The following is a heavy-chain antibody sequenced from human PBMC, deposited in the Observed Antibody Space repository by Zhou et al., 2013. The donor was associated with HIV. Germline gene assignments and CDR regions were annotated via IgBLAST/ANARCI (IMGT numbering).Heavy chain of an antibody. V-gene: IGHV1-2*02. CDR1: GYTFSGYY. CDR3: ARGYNWNYYWFDP. D-gene: IGHD1-7*01. Sequence: QVQLVQSGAEVKKPGASVKVSCRASGYTFSGYYIHWVRQAPGQGPEWMGWINPDSGGTSYAQTFQGRVTVTRDTSISTAYMELSRLRSDDTAMYYCARGYNWNYYWFDPWGQGTLVTVSS. CDR2: INPDSGGT. J-gene: IGHJ5*02.